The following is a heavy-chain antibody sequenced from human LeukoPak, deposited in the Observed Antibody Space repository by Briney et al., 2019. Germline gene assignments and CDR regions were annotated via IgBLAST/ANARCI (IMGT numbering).Heavy chain of an antibody. CDR1: GFTFSSYG. D-gene: IGHD5-18*01. V-gene: IGHV3-33*01. CDR3: ARDRSVSTGGYSYGGYYYYYYGMDV. J-gene: IGHJ6*02. CDR2: IWYDGSNK. Sequence: PGGSLRLSCAASGFTFSSYGMHWVRKAPGKGLEWVAGIWYDGSNKYYADSVKGRFTISRDNSKNTLYLQMSSLRAEDTAVYYCARDRSVSTGGYSYGGYYYYYYGMDVWGQGTTVTVSS.